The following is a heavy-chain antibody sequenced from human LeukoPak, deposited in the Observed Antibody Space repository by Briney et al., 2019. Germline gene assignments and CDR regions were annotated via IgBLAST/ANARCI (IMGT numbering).Heavy chain of an antibody. CDR1: GFTFSSSW. D-gene: IGHD1-26*01. CDR2: IKPDGSEK. CDR3: ARDTVGVTDY. V-gene: IGHV3-7*01. J-gene: IGHJ4*02. Sequence: GGSLRLSCAASGFTFSSSWMSWVRQAPGKGLEWVANIKPDGSEKYYVDSVKGRFTISRDNAKNSLYLQMNSLKTEDTALYYCARDTVGVTDYWGQGTLVTVSS.